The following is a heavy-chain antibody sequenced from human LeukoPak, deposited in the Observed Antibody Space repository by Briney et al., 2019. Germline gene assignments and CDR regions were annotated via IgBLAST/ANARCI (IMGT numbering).Heavy chain of an antibody. CDR2: IIPIFGTA. D-gene: IGHD3-22*01. CDR1: GGTFSSYA. CDR3: AAHAYYYDSSGYSWESDY. V-gene: IGHV1-69*01. J-gene: IGHJ4*02. Sequence: SVNVSFKASGGTFSSYAISWVRQAPGQGLEWMGGIIPIFGTAKYAQKFQGRVTITADESTSTAYMELSSLRSEDTAVYYCAAHAYYYDSSGYSWESDYWGQGTLVTVSS.